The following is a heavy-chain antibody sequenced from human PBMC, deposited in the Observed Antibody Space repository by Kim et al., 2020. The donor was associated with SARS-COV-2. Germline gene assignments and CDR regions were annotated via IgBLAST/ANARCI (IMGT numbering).Heavy chain of an antibody. CDR2: INAGNGNT. CDR1: GYTFTSYA. Sequence: ASVKVSCKASGYTFTSYAMHWVRQAPGQRLEWMGWINAGNGNTRYSQKFQGRVTITRDTSASTAYMELSSLRSEDTAVYYCARGGVLTMIVVVITTYLDYWGQGTLVTVSS. D-gene: IGHD3-22*01. CDR3: ARGGVLTMIVVVITTYLDY. J-gene: IGHJ4*02. V-gene: IGHV1-3*01.